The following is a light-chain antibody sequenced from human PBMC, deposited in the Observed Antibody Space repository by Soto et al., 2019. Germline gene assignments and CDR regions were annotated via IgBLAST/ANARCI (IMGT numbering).Light chain of an antibody. CDR2: GAS. Sequence: IVLSQSPASLSLSPGERATLSCGASQIVNSNYLAWYQQKPGQATRLIIYGASSRADGIPDRFSGSGSVTDFTLTISRLDPEDFAVYYCQHYDRAHMWTFGQGTKVDIK. CDR3: QHYDRAHMWT. CDR1: QIVNSNY. J-gene: IGKJ1*01. V-gene: IGKV3-20*01.